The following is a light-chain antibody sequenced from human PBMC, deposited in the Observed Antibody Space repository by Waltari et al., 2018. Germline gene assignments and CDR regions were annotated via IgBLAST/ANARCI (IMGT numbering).Light chain of an antibody. CDR2: AAS. J-gene: IGKJ2*01. V-gene: IGKV3-15*01. CDR3: QQYDEWPFT. CDR1: QSVKVH. Sequence: TVMTQSPATLSLSPGETAPIPCRASQSVKVHLAWYQQQVGQTPRLLIYAASSRTTGIPGRFSGSGSGTDFTLTISSLQSEDFAVYYCQQYDEWPFTFGQGTKVDFK.